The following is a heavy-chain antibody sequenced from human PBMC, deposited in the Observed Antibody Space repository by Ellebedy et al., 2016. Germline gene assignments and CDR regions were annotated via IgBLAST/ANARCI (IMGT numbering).Heavy chain of an antibody. J-gene: IGHJ4*02. V-gene: IGHV3-74*03. CDR3: ARGITAENEVGLDN. Sequence: GGSLRLXXAASGFTFSSHWMYWVRQAPGAGLVWVSRIKFDGSVITYADSVKGRFTISRDNAENTLYLQMNSLRGEDTALYYCARGITAENEVGLDNWGQGTLVTVSP. D-gene: IGHD6-13*01. CDR1: GFTFSSHW. CDR2: IKFDGSVI.